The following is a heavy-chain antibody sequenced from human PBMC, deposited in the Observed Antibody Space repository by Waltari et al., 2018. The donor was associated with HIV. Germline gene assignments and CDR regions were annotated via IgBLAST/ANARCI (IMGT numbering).Heavy chain of an antibody. V-gene: IGHV4-59*01. Sequence: QVQLQESGPGLVKPSETLSLICTVSGGSICNYYWGWIRQPPGKGLEWIGYIYYTGSTDYNPSLKSRVTISVDTSKNQFSLKLTSVTAADTAQYYCARYSSAWTGFDYWGQGTLVTVSS. J-gene: IGHJ4*02. CDR1: GGSICNYY. CDR2: IYYTGST. D-gene: IGHD6-19*01. CDR3: ARYSSAWTGFDY.